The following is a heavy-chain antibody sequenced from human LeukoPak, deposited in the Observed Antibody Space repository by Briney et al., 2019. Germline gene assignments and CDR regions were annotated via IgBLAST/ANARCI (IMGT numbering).Heavy chain of an antibody. Sequence: SETLSLTCAVYGGSFSGYYWSWIRQPPGKGLEWIGEINHSGSTNYNPSLKSRVTISVDTSKNQFSLKLSSVTAADTAVYYCVRDQIWFGDKPNWFDPWGQGTLVTVSS. D-gene: IGHD3-10*01. CDR1: GGSFSGYY. CDR3: VRDQIWFGDKPNWFDP. CDR2: INHSGST. V-gene: IGHV4-34*01. J-gene: IGHJ5*02.